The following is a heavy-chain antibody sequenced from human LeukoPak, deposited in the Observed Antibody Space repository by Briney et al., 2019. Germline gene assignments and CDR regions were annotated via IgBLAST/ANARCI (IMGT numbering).Heavy chain of an antibody. D-gene: IGHD6-13*01. J-gene: IGHJ3*02. CDR2: ISSSSTTI. Sequence: PGGSLRLSCAASGFTFTYYSMNWVRQAPGKGLEWVSYISSSSTTIYYTDSVKGRFTISRDNAKNSLYLQMNSLRAEDTAVYYCARGMGYSSWNSAFDIWGQGTMVTVSS. CDR3: ARGMGYSSWNSAFDI. V-gene: IGHV3-48*01. CDR1: GFTFTYYS.